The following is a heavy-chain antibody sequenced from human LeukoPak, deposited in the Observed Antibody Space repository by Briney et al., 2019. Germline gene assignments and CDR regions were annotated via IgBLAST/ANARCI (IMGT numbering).Heavy chain of an antibody. CDR1: GGSISSYY. CDR2: IYYSGST. CDR3: ARRGSSWLNWFDP. V-gene: IGHV4-59*08. J-gene: IGHJ5*02. D-gene: IGHD6-13*01. Sequence: TSETLSLTCTVSGGSISSYYWSWIRQPPGKGLEWIGYIYYSGSTNYNPSLKSRVTISVDTSKNQFSLKLSSVTAADTAVYYCARRGSSWLNWFDPWGQGTLVTVSS.